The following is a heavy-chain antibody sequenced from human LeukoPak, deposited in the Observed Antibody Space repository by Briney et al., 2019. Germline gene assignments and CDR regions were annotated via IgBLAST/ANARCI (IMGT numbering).Heavy chain of an antibody. Sequence: GGSLRLSCAASGFTFSSYTMHWVRQAPGKGLEWVSLLYASGITQYADSVKGRFTISRDSSKNTLYLQMNNLRIEDTAVYYCARFPSSVSFHPVDYWGQGTLVTVSS. CDR2: LYASGIT. CDR1: GFTFSSYT. D-gene: IGHD3-22*01. V-gene: IGHV3-66*01. CDR3: ARFPSSVSFHPVDY. J-gene: IGHJ4*02.